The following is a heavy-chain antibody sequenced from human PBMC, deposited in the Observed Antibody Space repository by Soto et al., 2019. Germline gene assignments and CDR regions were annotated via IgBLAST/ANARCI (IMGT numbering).Heavy chain of an antibody. Sequence: GGSLRLSCAASGFTFSSYGMHWVRQAPGKGLEWVAVISYDGSNKYYADSVKGRFTISRDNSKNTLYLQMNSLRAEDTAVYYCAKGVYDSSFWFDPWGQGTLVTVSS. V-gene: IGHV3-30*18. J-gene: IGHJ5*02. CDR1: GFTFSSYG. CDR3: AKGVYDSSFWFDP. D-gene: IGHD3-22*01. CDR2: ISYDGSNK.